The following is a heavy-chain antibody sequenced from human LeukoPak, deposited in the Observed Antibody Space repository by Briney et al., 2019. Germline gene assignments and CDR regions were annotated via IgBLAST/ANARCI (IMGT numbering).Heavy chain of an antibody. Sequence: GGSLRLSCAASGLTVSSSYMSWVRQAPGKGLEWVSGINWNGGSTGYADSVKGRFTISRDNAKNSLYLQMNSLRAEDTALYYCARGTLKAAATDFDYWGQGTLVTVSS. V-gene: IGHV3-20*04. CDR2: INWNGGST. CDR3: ARGTLKAAATDFDY. D-gene: IGHD6-13*01. J-gene: IGHJ4*02. CDR1: GLTVSSSY.